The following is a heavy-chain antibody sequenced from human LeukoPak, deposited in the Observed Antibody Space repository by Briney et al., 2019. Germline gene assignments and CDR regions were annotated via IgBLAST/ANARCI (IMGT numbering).Heavy chain of an antibody. CDR1: GFTFSSYA. J-gene: IGHJ6*02. CDR3: AKALLSGSPSYYYYGMDV. CDR2: ISGSGGST. V-gene: IGHV3-23*01. Sequence: GGSLRLSCAASGFTFSSYAMSWVRQAPWKGLEWVSAISGSGGSTYYADSVKGRFTISRDNSKNTLYLQMNSLRAEDTAVYYCAKALLSGSPSYYYYGMDVWGQGTTVTVSS. D-gene: IGHD3-10*01.